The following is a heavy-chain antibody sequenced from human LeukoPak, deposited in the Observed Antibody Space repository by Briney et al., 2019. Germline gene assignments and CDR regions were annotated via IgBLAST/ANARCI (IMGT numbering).Heavy chain of an antibody. CDR1: GYSLSSGYY. J-gene: IGHJ4*02. V-gene: IGHV4-38-2*01. CDR2: IYQSGNR. Sequence: SETLSLTCAVSGYSLSSGYYWGWIQQPPGKGLEWIGSIYQSGNRYEKSSLKSRLTLSVDTSKNQFSLKVTSVTAADTAVYYCARSPSRYNWNFDYWGQGILVVVSS. D-gene: IGHD1-20*01. CDR3: ARSPSRYNWNFDY.